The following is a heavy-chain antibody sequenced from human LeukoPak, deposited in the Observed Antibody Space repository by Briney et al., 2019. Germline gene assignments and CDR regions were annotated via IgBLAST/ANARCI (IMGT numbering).Heavy chain of an antibody. CDR1: LDSLSGYS. CDR3: ARHRSGWLQSSFDY. D-gene: IGHD5-24*01. V-gene: IGHV4-34*01. J-gene: IGHJ4*02. Sequence: SETLSLTCAVYLDSLSGYSWSWIRQPPGKGLEWIGEINYGGSTKYNSSLKSRVIISVDTSKNQFSLKLSSVTAADTAVYYCARHRSGWLQSSFDYWGQGTLVTVSS. CDR2: INYGGST.